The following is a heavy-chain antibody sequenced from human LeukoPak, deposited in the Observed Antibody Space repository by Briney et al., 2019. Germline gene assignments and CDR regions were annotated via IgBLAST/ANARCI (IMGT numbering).Heavy chain of an antibody. V-gene: IGHV4-39*01. D-gene: IGHD3-22*01. CDR3: ARHYYDSSGYYPFLYYYYYYMDV. CDR1: GGSISSSSYY. CDR2: MYYSGST. Sequence: SETLSLTCTVSGGSISSSSYYWGWIRQPPGKGLEWIGSMYYSGSTYYNPSLKSRVTISVDTSKNQFSLKLSSVTAADTAVYYCARHYYDSSGYYPFLYYYYYYMDVWGKGTTVTVSS. J-gene: IGHJ6*03.